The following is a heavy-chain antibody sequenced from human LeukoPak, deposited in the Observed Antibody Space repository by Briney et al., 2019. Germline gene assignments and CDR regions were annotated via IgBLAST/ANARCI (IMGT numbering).Heavy chain of an antibody. J-gene: IGHJ4*02. CDR1: GFTLSNYW. CDR3: ARDLSGPSVY. CDR2: INPDGTRT. Sequence: PGGSLRLSCAASGFTLSNYWIHWVRQAPGKGLVWVSRINPDGTRTNYADSVKDRFTISRDNAKNTLYLQMNSLRAEDTAVYYCARDLSGPSVYWGQGTLVTVSS. D-gene: IGHD2-15*01. V-gene: IGHV3-74*01.